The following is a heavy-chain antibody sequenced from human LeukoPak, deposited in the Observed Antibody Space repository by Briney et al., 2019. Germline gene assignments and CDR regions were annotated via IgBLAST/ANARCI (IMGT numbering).Heavy chain of an antibody. J-gene: IGHJ4*02. Sequence: PGESLRLSCAASGFIISTYWIHWVRQPPGKGLVWVSRIIPDGSTTYYADSVKGRITISRDNAKNTLYLQMNSLRAEDTAVYYCVRGVADSYGQFDNWGQGTLVTVSS. CDR2: IIPDGSTT. CDR1: GFIISTYW. CDR3: VRGVADSYGQFDN. D-gene: IGHD3-10*01. V-gene: IGHV3-74*01.